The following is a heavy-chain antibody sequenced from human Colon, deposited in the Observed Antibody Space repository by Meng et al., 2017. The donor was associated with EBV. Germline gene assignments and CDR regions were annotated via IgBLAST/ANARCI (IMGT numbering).Heavy chain of an antibody. CDR1: GGSSSSSSYY. CDR2: IYYSGRT. J-gene: IGHJ2*01. Sequence: EPGPGVGKPSAPPSPTSTVSGGSSSSSSYYWGWLRQPPGNGLEWIGGIYYSGRTYYNPSLKSRVTISVDTSKNQFSLKLSSVTAADTAVYYCASPLGILGIVDLWGRGTLVTVSS. V-gene: IGHV4-39*01. D-gene: IGHD7-27*01. CDR3: ASPLGILGIVDL.